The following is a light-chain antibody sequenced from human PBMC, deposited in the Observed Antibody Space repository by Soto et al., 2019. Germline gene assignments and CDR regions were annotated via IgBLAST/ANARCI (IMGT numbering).Light chain of an antibody. Sequence: QLVLTQPPSVSGAPGQRVTISCTGNSSNLGAGYDVHWYQQLPGAAPKLVIFGNRNRPSGIPERFSGSKSGTSASLAITGLLAEDEADYYCQAYDYSLTASVFGGGTKLTVL. V-gene: IGLV1-40*01. CDR3: QAYDYSLTASV. CDR1: SSNLGAGYD. CDR2: GNR. J-gene: IGLJ3*02.